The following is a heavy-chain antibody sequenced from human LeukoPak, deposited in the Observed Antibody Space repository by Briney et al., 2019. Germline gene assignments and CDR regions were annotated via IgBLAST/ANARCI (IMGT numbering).Heavy chain of an antibody. J-gene: IGHJ5*02. V-gene: IGHV4-4*09. Sequence: NPSETLSLTCTVSGGSISGFYWSWSRQPPGKGLEWIGYIYTSGSTNYNPSLKSRVTISVDTSKNQFSLKLSSVTAADTAVYYCARQESVEVWFDPWGQGTLVTVSS. CDR2: IYTSGST. D-gene: IGHD3-10*01. CDR1: GGSISGFY. CDR3: ARQESVEVWFDP.